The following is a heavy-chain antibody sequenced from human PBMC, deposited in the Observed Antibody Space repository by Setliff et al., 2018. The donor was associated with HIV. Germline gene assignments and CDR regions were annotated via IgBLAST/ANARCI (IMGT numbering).Heavy chain of an antibody. CDR1: GGTFGSYA. V-gene: IGHV1-69*05. CDR2: IIPIFGTT. Sequence: SVKVSCKASGGTFGSYAISWVRQAPGQGLEWMGGIIPIFGTTNYAQKFQGRVTITTDESTTTAYMELSSLRSEDTALYYCATGNYYDSSGYDAFDIWGQGTMVTVS. D-gene: IGHD3-22*01. CDR3: ATGNYYDSSGYDAFDI. J-gene: IGHJ3*02.